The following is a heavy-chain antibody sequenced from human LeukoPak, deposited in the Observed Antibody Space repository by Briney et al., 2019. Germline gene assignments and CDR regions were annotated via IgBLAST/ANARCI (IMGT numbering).Heavy chain of an antibody. CDR2: IFHSGST. CDR3: ARHAPIAAAGSPNFDY. CDR1: GGSISSGGYC. J-gene: IGHJ4*02. Sequence: SETLSLTCTVSGGSISSGGYCWSWIRQPPGKGLEWIGDIFHSGSTYYNPSLKSRVTISVDRSKNQFSLKLSSVTAADTAVYYCARHAPIAAAGSPNFDYWGQGTLVTVSS. V-gene: IGHV4-30-2*01. D-gene: IGHD6-13*01.